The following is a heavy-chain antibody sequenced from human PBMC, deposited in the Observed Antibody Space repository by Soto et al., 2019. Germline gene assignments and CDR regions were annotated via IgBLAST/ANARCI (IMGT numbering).Heavy chain of an antibody. CDR2: IYPGVFVT. Sequence: PGESLKISCKGSGYSFTSYWIGWVRQMPGKDLEKMGIIYPGVFVTRYSPSFQGQVPISADMSISTAYLQWSSLKASDTAMYYCARHGRSTSPRGVIWGQGTMVTVSS. D-gene: IGHD2-2*01. J-gene: IGHJ3*02. V-gene: IGHV5-51*01. CDR3: ARHGRSTSPRGVI. CDR1: GYSFTSYW.